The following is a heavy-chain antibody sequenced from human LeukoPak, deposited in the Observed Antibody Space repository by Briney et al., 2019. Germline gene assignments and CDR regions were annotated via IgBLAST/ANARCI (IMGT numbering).Heavy chain of an antibody. D-gene: IGHD6-13*01. CDR2: ISGSGGST. Sequence: GGSLRLSCAASGFTFSSYAMSWVRQAPGEGLEWVSAISGSGGSTYYADSVKGRFTISRDNSKNTLYLQMNSLRAEDTAVYYCAKLSSWYITADFDYWGQGTLVTASS. CDR3: AKLSSWYITADFDY. V-gene: IGHV3-23*01. CDR1: GFTFSSYA. J-gene: IGHJ4*02.